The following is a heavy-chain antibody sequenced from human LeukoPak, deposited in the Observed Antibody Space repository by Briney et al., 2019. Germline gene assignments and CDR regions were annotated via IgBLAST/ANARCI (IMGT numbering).Heavy chain of an antibody. CDR1: GGSFSGYY. Sequence: SETLSLTCAVYGGSFSGYYWSWIRQPPGKGLEWIGEINHSGSTNYNPSLKSRVTISVDTSKNQFSLKVSSVTAADTAVYYCARVGNRPGEWDYWGQGTLVTVSS. CDR2: INHSGST. CDR3: ARVGNRPGEWDY. D-gene: IGHD3-16*01. J-gene: IGHJ4*02. V-gene: IGHV4-34*01.